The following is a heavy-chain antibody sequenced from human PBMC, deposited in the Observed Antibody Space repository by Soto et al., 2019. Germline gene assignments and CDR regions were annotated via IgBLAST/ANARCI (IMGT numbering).Heavy chain of an antibody. Sequence: EVQLVQSGAEVKKPGTTVKISCKVSGYTFTDYYMHWVQQAPGKGLEWMGLVDPEDAETIYAEKFQDRVTISADTSTDTAYMELSSLRSDDTAVYYCATLTRSTGASFDYWGQGTLVTVSS. D-gene: IGHD4-4*01. J-gene: IGHJ4*02. CDR3: ATLTRSTGASFDY. V-gene: IGHV1-69-2*01. CDR2: VDPEDAET. CDR1: GYTFTDYY.